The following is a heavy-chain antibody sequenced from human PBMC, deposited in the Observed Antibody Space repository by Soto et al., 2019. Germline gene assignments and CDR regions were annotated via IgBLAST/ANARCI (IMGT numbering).Heavy chain of an antibody. Sequence: GESLKISCKGSGYNFAGYWIAWVRQMPGKGLELMGIIYPSDSDTRYRPSFQGQVTISADKSISSAYLQWSSLRASDTAMYYCARRGGSGTSFDYWGQGTLVTVSS. J-gene: IGHJ4*02. CDR3: ARRGGSGTSFDY. V-gene: IGHV5-51*01. CDR2: IYPSDSDT. D-gene: IGHD1-7*01. CDR1: GYNFAGYW.